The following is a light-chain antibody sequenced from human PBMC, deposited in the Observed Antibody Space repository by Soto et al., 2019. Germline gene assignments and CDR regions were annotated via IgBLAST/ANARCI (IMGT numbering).Light chain of an antibody. CDR2: GNN. V-gene: IGLV1-40*01. CDR1: SSNIGAGYD. J-gene: IGLJ3*02. CDR3: QSYDSGLSARV. Sequence: QSVLTQPPSVSGAPVQRVTISCTGSSSNIGAGYDVHWYQQLPGTAPKLLIYGNNNRPSGVPDRFSGSKSGTSASLASTGLQAEDDADYYCQSYDSGLSARVFGGGTQLTVL.